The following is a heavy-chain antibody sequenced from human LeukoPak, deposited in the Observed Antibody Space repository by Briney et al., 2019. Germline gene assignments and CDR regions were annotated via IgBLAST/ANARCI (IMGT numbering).Heavy chain of an antibody. V-gene: IGHV3-30*18. J-gene: IGHJ6*02. D-gene: IGHD1-26*01. CDR1: GFTFSKYG. Sequence: PGGSLRLSCAASGFTFSKYGMHWVRQAPGKGLEWVAVVSFDSYNDYYGDSVTGRFTISTDNSKNTVDLEMNNLRPEDTAVYFCVKGKWEDNHYYFGLDVWGPGTTVIVAS. CDR3: VKGKWEDNHYYFGLDV. CDR2: VSFDSYND.